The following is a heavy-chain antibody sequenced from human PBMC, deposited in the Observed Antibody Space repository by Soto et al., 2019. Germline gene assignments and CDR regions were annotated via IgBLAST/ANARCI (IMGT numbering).Heavy chain of an antibody. D-gene: IGHD2-2*01. J-gene: IGHJ3*01. CDR3: ACIEMPHHAFDL. CDR1: GGTFSSYA. Sequence: ASVKVSCKASGGTFSSYAISWVRQAPGQGLEWMGWTNPNSGGTNYAQKFQGRVTMTRDTSISTAYMELSRLRSDDTAVYYCACIEMPHHAFDLCGQGTMFTVS. CDR2: TNPNSGGT. V-gene: IGHV1-2*02.